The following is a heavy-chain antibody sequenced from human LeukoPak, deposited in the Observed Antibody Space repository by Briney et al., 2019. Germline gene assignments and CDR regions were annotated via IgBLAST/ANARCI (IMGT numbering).Heavy chain of an antibody. Sequence: SETLSLTCTVSGGSMSSSSYYWGWIRQPPGKGLEWIGSIYYSGSTYYNPSLKSRVTISVDTSKNQFSLKLSSVTAADTAVYYCARGGSYSVVFLDYWGQGTLVTVSS. D-gene: IGHD1-26*01. CDR2: IYYSGST. J-gene: IGHJ4*02. CDR3: ARGGSYSVVFLDY. CDR1: GGSMSSSSYY. V-gene: IGHV4-39*07.